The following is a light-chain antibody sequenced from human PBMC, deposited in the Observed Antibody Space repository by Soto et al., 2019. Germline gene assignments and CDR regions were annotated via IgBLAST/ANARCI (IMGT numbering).Light chain of an antibody. CDR3: GTWDSSLSAGV. CDR2: DDS. J-gene: IGLJ3*02. CDR1: SSNIGNDC. V-gene: IGLV1-51*01. Sequence: QSVLTQPPSVSAAPGQKVTISCSGSSSNIGNDCVSWYQQLPGTAPKLLIYDDSKRPSGIPDRFSGSKSGTSATLGITGLQTGDQADYHCGTWDSSLSAGVFGGGTKLTVL.